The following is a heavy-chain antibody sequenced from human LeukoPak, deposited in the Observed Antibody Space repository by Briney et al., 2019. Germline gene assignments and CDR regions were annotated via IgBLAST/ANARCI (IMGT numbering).Heavy chain of an antibody. CDR1: GGSISSYY. CDR3: ARQGGSYADFDY. V-gene: IGHV4-4*09. D-gene: IGHD1-26*01. Sequence: SETLSLTCTVSGGSISSYYRSWIRQPPGKGLEWIGYIYTSGSTNYNPSLKSRVTISVDTSKNQLSLKLSSVTAADTAVYYCARQGGSYADFDYWGQGTLVTVSS. CDR2: IYTSGST. J-gene: IGHJ4*02.